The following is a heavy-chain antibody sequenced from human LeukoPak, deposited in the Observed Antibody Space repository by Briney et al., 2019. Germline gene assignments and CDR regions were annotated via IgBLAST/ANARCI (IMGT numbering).Heavy chain of an antibody. CDR3: TRDPKPKVGAPFYGMDV. J-gene: IGHJ6*02. V-gene: IGHV1-46*01. D-gene: IGHD1-26*01. Sequence: ASVKVSCKASGYTFTSYYMHWVRQAPGQGLEWMGIINPSGGSTTYAQNFQGRVTMTRDTSTSTVYMELSSLGSEDTAVYYCTRDPKPKVGAPFYGMDVWGQGTTVTVSS. CDR1: GYTFTSYY. CDR2: INPSGGST.